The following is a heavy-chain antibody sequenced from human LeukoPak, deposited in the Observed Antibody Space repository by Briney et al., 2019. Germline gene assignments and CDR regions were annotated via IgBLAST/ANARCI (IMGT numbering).Heavy chain of an antibody. CDR1: GGSITSHY. V-gene: IGHV4-59*11. J-gene: IGHJ4*02. CDR2: IYYSGRT. CDR3: ARGGSYYDY. D-gene: IGHD1-26*01. Sequence: SETLSLTCTVSGGSITSHYWSWIRQAPGKGLESIGFIYYSGRTKYNPSLQSRVTISLDTSEKKFSLKVTSVTAADTAVYYCARGGSYYDYWGQGTLVTVSS.